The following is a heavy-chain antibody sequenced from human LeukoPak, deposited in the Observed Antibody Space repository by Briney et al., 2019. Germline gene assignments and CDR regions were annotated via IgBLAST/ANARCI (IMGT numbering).Heavy chain of an antibody. J-gene: IGHJ4*02. CDR1: GFTVSSNY. Sequence: PGGSLRLSCAASGFTVSSNYMSWVRQAPGKGLEWVSVIYSGGSTYYADSVKGRFTISRDNSKNTLYLPMNSLRAEDTAVYYCAREKQQLAFSHWGQGTLVTVSS. CDR3: AREKQQLAFSH. V-gene: IGHV3-66*01. D-gene: IGHD6-13*01. CDR2: IYSGGST.